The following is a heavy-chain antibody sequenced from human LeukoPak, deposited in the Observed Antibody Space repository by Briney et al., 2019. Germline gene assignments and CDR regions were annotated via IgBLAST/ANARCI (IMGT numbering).Heavy chain of an antibody. CDR2: INPSGGST. Sequence: ASVKASCKASGYTFTSYYMHWVRQAPGQGLEWMGIINPSGGSTTYAQKFQGRVTMTRDTSTSTVYMELSSLRSEDTAVYYCARDIMVMTYYYYYGMDVWGQGTTVTVPS. D-gene: IGHD2-21*02. CDR3: ARDIMVMTYYYYYGMDV. V-gene: IGHV1-46*01. J-gene: IGHJ6*02. CDR1: GYTFTSYY.